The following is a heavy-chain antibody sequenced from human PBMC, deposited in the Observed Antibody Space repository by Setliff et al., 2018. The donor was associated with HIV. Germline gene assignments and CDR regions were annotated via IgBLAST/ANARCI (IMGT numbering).Heavy chain of an antibody. CDR1: GFTFSSYV. D-gene: IGHD1-26*01. CDR2: ISSSGSTI. Sequence: GGSLRLSCAASGFTFSSYVMNWVRQVPGKGLEWVSYISSSGSTIYYADSVKGRFTISRDNAKNSLYLQMNSLRAEDTAVYYCARLPNPKERSFWRVPFDLWGQGTMVTDSS. J-gene: IGHJ3*01. CDR3: ARLPNPKERSFWRVPFDL. V-gene: IGHV3-48*03.